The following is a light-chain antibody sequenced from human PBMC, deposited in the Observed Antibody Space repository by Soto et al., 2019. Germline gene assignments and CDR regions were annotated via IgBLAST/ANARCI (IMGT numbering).Light chain of an antibody. J-gene: IGKJ3*01. CDR3: QQYNRPYT. Sequence: DVQMTLSPSTLSASVGDRVTITCRASHDISNWLAWYHQKPGKAPKLLIYDASSLQSGVPSRFSGSGSGTEFTLTISSLQPDDFATYYCQQYNRPYTFGPGTKVDV. CDR1: HDISNW. CDR2: DAS. V-gene: IGKV1-5*01.